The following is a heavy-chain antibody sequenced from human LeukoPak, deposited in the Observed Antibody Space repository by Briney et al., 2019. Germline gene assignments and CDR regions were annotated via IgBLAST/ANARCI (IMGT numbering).Heavy chain of an antibody. CDR1: GFTFSSYW. CDR2: IKQDGSEK. CDR3: AKSYYGAIDY. J-gene: IGHJ4*02. V-gene: IGHV3-7*01. Sequence: PGGSLRLSCAASGFTFSSYWVSWVRQAPGKGLEWVANIKQDGSEKYYVDSVKGRFTISRDNAKNSLYLQMNSLRAEDTAVYYCAKSYYGAIDYWGQGTLVTVSS. D-gene: IGHD3-22*01.